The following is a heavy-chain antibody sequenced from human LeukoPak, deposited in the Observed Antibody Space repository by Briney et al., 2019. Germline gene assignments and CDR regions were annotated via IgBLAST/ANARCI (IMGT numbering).Heavy chain of an antibody. D-gene: IGHD3-3*01. CDR1: GFTLSSYW. CDR2: IKKDGSEK. CDR3: ARLLGYDFWSGYYKVYYYNGMDA. J-gene: IGHJ6*02. Sequence: GGSLRLSCEASGFTLSSYWMSWVRQAPGKGLEWVANIKKDGSEKYYVDSVKGRFTISRDNAKNSLYLQMNSLRVEDTAVYYCARLLGYDFWSGYYKVYYYNGMDAWDQGTTVTVPS. V-gene: IGHV3-7*01.